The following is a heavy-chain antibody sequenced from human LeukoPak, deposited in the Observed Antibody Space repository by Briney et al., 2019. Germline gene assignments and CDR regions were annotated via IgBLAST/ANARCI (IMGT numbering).Heavy chain of an antibody. CDR2: IYSTGST. CDR3: ARQIASAGTAGFDF. Sequence: SETLSLTCTVSVGSIIVVSWGWFRRPAGRGRGWFGRIYSTGSTNYNPSLKSRVTMSVDTSKNQFSLRLRSVTAADTAVYYCARQIASAGTAGFDFWGQGALVTVSS. CDR1: VGSIIVVS. D-gene: IGHD6-13*01. J-gene: IGHJ4*02. V-gene: IGHV4-4*07.